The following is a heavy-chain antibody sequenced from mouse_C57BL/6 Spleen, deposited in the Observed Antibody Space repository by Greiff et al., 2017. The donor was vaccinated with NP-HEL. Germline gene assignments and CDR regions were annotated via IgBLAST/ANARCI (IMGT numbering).Heavy chain of an antibody. CDR2: IRNKANGYTT. CDR1: GFTFTDYY. J-gene: IGHJ4*01. CDR3: ARGTVVAVDY. V-gene: IGHV7-3*01. D-gene: IGHD1-1*01. Sequence: EVQGVESGGGLVQPGGSLSLSCAASGFTFTDYYMSWVRQPPGKALEWLGFIRNKANGYTTEYSASVKGRFTITRDNSQSILYLQMNALRAEDSATYYCARGTVVAVDYWGQGTSVTVSS.